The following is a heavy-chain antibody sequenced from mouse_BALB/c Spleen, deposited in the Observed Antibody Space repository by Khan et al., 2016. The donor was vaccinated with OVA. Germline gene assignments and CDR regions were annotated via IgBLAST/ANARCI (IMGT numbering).Heavy chain of an antibody. D-gene: IGHD1-1*01. J-gene: IGHJ2*01. CDR2: IKPTSGNT. CDR1: GYTFTTYW. V-gene: IGHV1-7*01. Sequence: QVQLKQSGAELAKPGASVKMSCKASGYTFTTYWMHWVKQRPGQGLEWIGDIKPTSGNTDYNEKFKDRATFSADKSSSTAFMQLSSLTSEDSAVYYCTRGRIDYWGQGTTLTVSA. CDR3: TRGRIDY.